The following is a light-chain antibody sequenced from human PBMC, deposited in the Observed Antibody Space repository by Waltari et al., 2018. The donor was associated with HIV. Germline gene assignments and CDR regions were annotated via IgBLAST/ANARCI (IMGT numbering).Light chain of an antibody. CDR2: AAS. Sequence: DVQMTQSPSFVSASVGDRVIITCRASQSIRSWLAWYQQKPVKAPKLLIYAASTLQSGFPSRFSGSGSGTDFTLTISSLQPEDFATYYCQQGNSFPRTFGQGTKVEIK. V-gene: IGKV1-12*01. CDR3: QQGNSFPRT. J-gene: IGKJ1*01. CDR1: QSIRSW.